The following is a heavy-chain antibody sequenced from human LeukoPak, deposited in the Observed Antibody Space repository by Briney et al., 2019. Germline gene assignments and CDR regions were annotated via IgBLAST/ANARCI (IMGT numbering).Heavy chain of an antibody. CDR2: IIPILGIA. Sequence: ASVKVSCKASGGTFSSYATSWVRQAPGQGLEWMGRIIPILGIANYAQKFQGRVTITADKSTSTAYMELSSLRSEDTAVYYCASGHCSSTSCLLLFDYWGQGTLVTVSS. CDR1: GGTFSSYA. CDR3: ASGHCSSTSCLLLFDY. D-gene: IGHD2-2*01. J-gene: IGHJ4*02. V-gene: IGHV1-69*04.